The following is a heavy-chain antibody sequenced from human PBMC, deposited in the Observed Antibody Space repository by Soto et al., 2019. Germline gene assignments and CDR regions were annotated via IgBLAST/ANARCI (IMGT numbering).Heavy chain of an antibody. D-gene: IGHD6-19*01. V-gene: IGHV3-30-3*01. CDR1: GFTFSSYA. CDR2: ISYDGSNR. J-gene: IGHJ4*02. Sequence: GGSLRLSCAASGFTFSSYAMHWVRQAPGKGLEWVAVISYDGSNRYYADSVKGRFTISRDNSKNTLYLQMNSLRAEDTAVYYCARDLGSSGWYPDEWGQGTLVTVSS. CDR3: ARDLGSSGWYPDE.